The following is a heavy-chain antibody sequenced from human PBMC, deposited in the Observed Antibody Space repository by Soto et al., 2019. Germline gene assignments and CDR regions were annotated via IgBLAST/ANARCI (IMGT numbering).Heavy chain of an antibody. D-gene: IGHD3-10*01. J-gene: IGHJ6*03. CDR3: ARDGGTMVLMDV. CDR2: ISSSSSYI. V-gene: IGHV3-21*01. CDR1: GFTFSSYS. Sequence: GGSLRLSCAASGFTFSSYSMNWVRQAPGKGLEWVSSISSSSSYIYYADSVKGRFTISRDNAKNSLYLQMNSLRAEDTAVYYCARDGGTMVLMDVWGKGTTVTVSS.